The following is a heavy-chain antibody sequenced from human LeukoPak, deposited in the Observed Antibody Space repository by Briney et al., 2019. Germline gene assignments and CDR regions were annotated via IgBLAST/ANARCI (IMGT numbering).Heavy chain of an antibody. CDR1: GFTFSSYA. CDR2: ISGSGSST. Sequence: PGGSLRLSCAASGFTFSSYAMSWVRQASGKGLEWVSAISGSGSSTYYADSVKGRFSISRDTSKNTLYLQMNGLRAEDTAVYYCAKVAVRGVTITGFDYWGQGTLVTVSS. CDR3: AKVAVRGVTITGFDY. V-gene: IGHV3-23*01. D-gene: IGHD3-10*01. J-gene: IGHJ4*02.